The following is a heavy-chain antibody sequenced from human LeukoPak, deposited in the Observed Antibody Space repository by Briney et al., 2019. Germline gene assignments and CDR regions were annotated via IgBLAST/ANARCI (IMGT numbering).Heavy chain of an antibody. J-gene: IGHJ4*02. CDR2: IYYSGST. D-gene: IGHD4-17*01. Sequence: SETLSLTCTVSGGSISSYYWSWIRQPPGKGLEWIGYIYYSGSTNYNPSLKSRVTISADTSKNQFSLKLSSVTAADTAVYYCARADLYGDYVSSFDYWGLGTLVTVSS. V-gene: IGHV4-59*01. CDR3: ARADLYGDYVSSFDY. CDR1: GGSISSYY.